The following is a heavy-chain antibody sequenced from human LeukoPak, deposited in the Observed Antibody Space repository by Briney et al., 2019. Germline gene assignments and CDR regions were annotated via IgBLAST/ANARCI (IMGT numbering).Heavy chain of an antibody. V-gene: IGHV3-64*02. CDR1: GFSFSSYV. D-gene: IGHD1-26*01. Sequence: PGGSLSLSCAASGFSFSSYVMHWVRQAPGKGLEYVSAISSNGGETYYADSVKGRFTISRDNSKNALYLQMGSLRVEDMAVYYCARGRSPRGYYYGMDVWGQGTTVTVS. CDR3: ARGRSPRGYYYGMDV. J-gene: IGHJ6*02. CDR2: ISSNGGET.